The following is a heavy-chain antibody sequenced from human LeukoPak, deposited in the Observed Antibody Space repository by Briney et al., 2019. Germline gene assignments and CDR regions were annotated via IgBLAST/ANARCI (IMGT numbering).Heavy chain of an antibody. D-gene: IGHD6-19*01. CDR1: GYTFTSYG. Sequence: ASVKVSCKASGYTFTSYGISCVRQAPGQGLEWMGWISAYNGNTNYAQKLQGRVTMTTDTSTSTAYMELRSLRSDDTAVYYCARGSSQQWPSNWFDPWGQGTLVTVSS. J-gene: IGHJ5*02. CDR2: ISAYNGNT. V-gene: IGHV1-18*01. CDR3: ARGSSQQWPSNWFDP.